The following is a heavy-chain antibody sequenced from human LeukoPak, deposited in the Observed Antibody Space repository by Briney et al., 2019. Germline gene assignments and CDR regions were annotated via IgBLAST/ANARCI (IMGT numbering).Heavy chain of an antibody. CDR1: RFPFSRYA. CDR3: ARDETYDYESNGYLDF. D-gene: IGHD3-22*01. CDR2: IRHDGSET. Sequence: GGSRRLSWAASRFPFSRYAMSWVRQAPGKGLEWVANIRHDGSETYYVDSLRGRFTISRDNAKNLVYLQMSSLRAEDTAIYYCARDETYDYESNGYLDFWGQGTVVTVSS. J-gene: IGHJ4*02. V-gene: IGHV3-7*01.